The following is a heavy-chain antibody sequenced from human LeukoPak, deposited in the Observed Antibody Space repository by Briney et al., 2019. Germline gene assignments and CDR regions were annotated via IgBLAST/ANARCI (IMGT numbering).Heavy chain of an antibody. J-gene: IGHJ6*02. D-gene: IGHD3-3*01. V-gene: IGHV3-21*01. CDR1: GFTFSSYS. CDR2: ISSSSSYI. Sequence: GGSLRLSCAASGFTFSSYSMNWVRQAPGKGLEWVSSISSSSSYIYYADSVKGRFTISRDNAKNTLYLQMNRLRAEDTAVSYCASDITYDFWSGYPYGMDVWGQGTTVTVSS. CDR3: ASDITYDFWSGYPYGMDV.